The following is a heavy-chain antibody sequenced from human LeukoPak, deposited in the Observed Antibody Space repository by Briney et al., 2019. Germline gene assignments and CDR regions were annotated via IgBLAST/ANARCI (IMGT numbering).Heavy chain of an antibody. CDR3: ARGGRDFWSGYYGKYYYYGMDV. D-gene: IGHD3-3*01. J-gene: IGHJ6*02. CDR2: IYTSGRT. CDR1: GGSISSARYY. Sequence: SETLSLTCTVSGGSISSARYYWSWIRQPAGKGLEWIGRIYTSGRTNYNPSLKSRVTISVDTSKNQFSLKLSSVTAADTAVYYCARGGRDFWSGYYGKYYYYGMDVWGQGTTVTVSS. V-gene: IGHV4-61*02.